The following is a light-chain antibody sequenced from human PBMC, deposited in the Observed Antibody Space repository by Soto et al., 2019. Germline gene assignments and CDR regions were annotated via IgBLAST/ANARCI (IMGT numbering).Light chain of an antibody. Sequence: EIVMTQSPATLSVSPGERATLSCRASQSVSSNLAWYQQKPGQAPRLLIYGASTRATGIPARFSGSGSGTEFTRTISSLQYEDFAVYYCQQYNNWPPSYTFGQGTKLEIK. V-gene: IGKV3-15*01. CDR3: QQYNNWPPSYT. J-gene: IGKJ2*01. CDR2: GAS. CDR1: QSVSSN.